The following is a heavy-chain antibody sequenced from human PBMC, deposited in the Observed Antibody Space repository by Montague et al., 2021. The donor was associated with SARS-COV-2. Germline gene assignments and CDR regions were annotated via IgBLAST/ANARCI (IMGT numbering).Heavy chain of an antibody. CDR2: IYYTGST. Sequence: SETRSLTCTVSGGSISSSSYYWGWIRQPPGKGLEWIGSIYYTGSTYYNPSLKSRVTISVDTSKNQFSPKLSSVTAADTAVYYCARLVWFGELSSENWFDPWGQGTLVTVSS. CDR3: ARLVWFGELSSENWFDP. J-gene: IGHJ5*02. D-gene: IGHD3-10*01. CDR1: GGSISSSSYY. V-gene: IGHV4-39*01.